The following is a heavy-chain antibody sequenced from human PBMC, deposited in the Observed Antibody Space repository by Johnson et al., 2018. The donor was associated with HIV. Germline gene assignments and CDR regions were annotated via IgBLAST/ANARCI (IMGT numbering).Heavy chain of an antibody. CDR3: ARDVTKDAFDI. J-gene: IGHJ3*02. CDR2: IKSKTDGGTT. D-gene: IGHD4-17*01. CDR1: GFTFSNAW. V-gene: IGHV3-15*01. Sequence: VQLVESGGGLVKPGGSLRLSCAASGFTFSNAWMSWVRQAPGKGLEWVGRIKSKTDGGTTDYAAPVKCRFTISRDDSKNTLYLQMNSLKTEDTAVYYCARDVTKDAFDIWGQGTMVTVSS.